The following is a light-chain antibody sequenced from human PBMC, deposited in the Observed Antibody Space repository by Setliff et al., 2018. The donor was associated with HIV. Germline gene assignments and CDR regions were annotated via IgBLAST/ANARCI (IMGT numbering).Light chain of an antibody. J-gene: IGLJ1*01. CDR2: DVS. V-gene: IGLV2-14*03. Sequence: QSVLTQPASVSGSPGQSMTISCTGTNSDIGTYNYVSWYQQHPGKAPKLMIYDVSNRPSGISNRFSGSKSGNAASLTISGLQAEDEADYYCSSYTSCSTLVFGTGTKVTVL. CDR3: SSYTSCSTLV. CDR1: NSDIGTYNY.